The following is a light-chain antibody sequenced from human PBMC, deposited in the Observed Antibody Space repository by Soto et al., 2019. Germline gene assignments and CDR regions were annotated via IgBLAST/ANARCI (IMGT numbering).Light chain of an antibody. CDR3: QQYNNWPPIT. Sequence: EIMMTQSPATLSVSPGERATVSCRASQSVRNNLAWYQQRRGQAPRLLIYYASTRATGVPARFSGSGSGTEFTPPITSLQSEDSALYYCQQYNNWPPITFGQGTRLEIK. J-gene: IGKJ5*01. CDR2: YAS. CDR1: QSVRNN. V-gene: IGKV3-15*01.